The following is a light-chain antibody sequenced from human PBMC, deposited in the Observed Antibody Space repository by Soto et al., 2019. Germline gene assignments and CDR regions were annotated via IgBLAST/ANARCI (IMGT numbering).Light chain of an antibody. CDR2: GAS. Sequence: EIVLTQSPGTLSLSPGERATLSCRARQSVSSCYLAWYQQKPGQAPRLLIYGASSRATGIPDRFSGSGSGTDFTLTITRLEPEDFAVYYCQQYGSSPYTFGQGTQLEIK. J-gene: IGKJ2*01. CDR3: QQYGSSPYT. CDR1: QSVSSCY. V-gene: IGKV3-20*01.